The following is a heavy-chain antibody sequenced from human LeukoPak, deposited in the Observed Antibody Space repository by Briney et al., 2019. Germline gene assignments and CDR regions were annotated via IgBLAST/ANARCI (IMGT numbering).Heavy chain of an antibody. CDR1: GYTFTSYY. Sequence: GAPVKVSCKASGYTFTSYYMQWVRQAPGQGLERMGIINPSGGSTSYAQKFQGRVTMTRDMSTSTVYMELSSLRSEDTAVYYCGRGHDNWFDPWGQGTLVTVSS. V-gene: IGHV1-46*01. CDR3: GRGHDNWFDP. CDR2: INPSGGST. J-gene: IGHJ5*02.